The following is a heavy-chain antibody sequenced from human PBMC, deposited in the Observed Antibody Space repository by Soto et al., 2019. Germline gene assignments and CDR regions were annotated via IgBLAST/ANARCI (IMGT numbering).Heavy chain of an antibody. D-gene: IGHD4-17*01. J-gene: IGHJ1*01. CDR2: IIPILGIA. CDR3: ARGSGYGDYPGKYFQH. V-gene: IGHV1-69*02. CDR1: GVTFSSYT. Sequence: EASVKVSCKAPGVTFSSYTISWVRQAPGQGLEWMGRIIPILGIANYAQKFQGRVTITADKSTSTAYMELSSLRSEDTAVYYCARGSGYGDYPGKYFQHWGQGTLVTVSS.